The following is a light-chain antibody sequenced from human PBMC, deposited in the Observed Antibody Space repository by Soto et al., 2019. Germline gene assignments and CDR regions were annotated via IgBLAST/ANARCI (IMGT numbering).Light chain of an antibody. CDR2: DAS. J-gene: IGKJ1*01. CDR1: QDISNY. CDR3: QQYDNLPVT. Sequence: DIQMTQSPSSLSASVGDRVTITCQASQDISNYLNWYQQKPGKAPKLLIYDASNLETGVPSRFSGSGSGTDFTFTISSLKHEDIATYYCQQYDNLPVTFGQGTKVEIK. V-gene: IGKV1-33*01.